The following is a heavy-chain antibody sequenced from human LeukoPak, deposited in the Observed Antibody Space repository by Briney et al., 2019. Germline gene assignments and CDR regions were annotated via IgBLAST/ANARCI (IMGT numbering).Heavy chain of an antibody. Sequence: QPGGSLRLSCAASGFTFSSYAMSWVRQAPGKGLEWVSAISGSGGGTYYADSVKGRFTISRDNSKNTLYLQMNSLRAEDTAVYYCAKDKSYSSSWYTYWGQGTLVTVSS. CDR2: ISGSGGGT. V-gene: IGHV3-23*01. D-gene: IGHD6-13*01. J-gene: IGHJ4*02. CDR1: GFTFSSYA. CDR3: AKDKSYSSSWYTY.